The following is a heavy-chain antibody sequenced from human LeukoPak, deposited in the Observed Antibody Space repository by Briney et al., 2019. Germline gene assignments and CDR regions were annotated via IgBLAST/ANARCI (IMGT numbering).Heavy chain of an antibody. J-gene: IGHJ6*03. CDR3: ARDLATIAHYYYYMDA. V-gene: IGHV3-66*02. CDR1: GFTVSSNY. D-gene: IGHD5-12*01. Sequence: GGSLRLSCAASGFTVSSNYMSWVRQAPGKGLEWVSVIYSGGSTYYADSVKGRFTISRDNSKNTLYLQMNSLRAEDTAVYYCARDLATIAHYYYYMDAWGKGTTVTVSS. CDR2: IYSGGST.